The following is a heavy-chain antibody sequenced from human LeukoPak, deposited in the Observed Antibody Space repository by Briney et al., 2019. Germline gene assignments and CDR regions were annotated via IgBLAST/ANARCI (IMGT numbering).Heavy chain of an antibody. J-gene: IGHJ4*02. D-gene: IGHD3-22*01. CDR3: ARDYYDSSGYYSPLDY. CDR2: IIPILGIA. V-gene: IGHV1-69*04. Sequence: AASVKVSCKASGGTFSSYAISWVRQAPGQGLEWMGRIIPILGIANYAQKFQGRVTITADKSTSTAYMELSSLRSEDTAVYYCARDYYDSSGYYSPLDYWGQGTLVTVSS. CDR1: GGTFSSYA.